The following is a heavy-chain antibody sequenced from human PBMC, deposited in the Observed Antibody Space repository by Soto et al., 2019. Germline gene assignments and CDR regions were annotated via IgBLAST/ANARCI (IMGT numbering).Heavy chain of an antibody. CDR1: GGSISSYY. D-gene: IGHD1-26*01. CDR3: ARRRGAAFDY. Sequence: QVQLQESGPGLVKPSETLSLTCTVSGGSISSYYWSWIRQPPGKGLEWIGYIYYSGSTNYNPSLKSRVTISVDTSKNQFSLKLSSVTAAYTAVYYCARRRGAAFDYWGQGTLVTVSS. CDR2: IYYSGST. V-gene: IGHV4-59*08. J-gene: IGHJ4*02.